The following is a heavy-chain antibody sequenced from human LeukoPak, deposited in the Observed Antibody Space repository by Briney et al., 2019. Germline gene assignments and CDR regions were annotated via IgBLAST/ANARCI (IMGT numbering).Heavy chain of an antibody. CDR3: AKSSLRGHSLWYFDL. V-gene: IGHV3-30-3*02. D-gene: IGHD3-10*01. Sequence: GGSLRLSCAASGFTFSSYAMHWVRQAPGKGLEWVAVISYDGSNKYYADSVKGRFTISRDNSKNTLYLQMNSLRTEDTAVYYCAKSSLRGHSLWYFDLWGRGTPVTVSS. J-gene: IGHJ2*01. CDR1: GFTFSSYA. CDR2: ISYDGSNK.